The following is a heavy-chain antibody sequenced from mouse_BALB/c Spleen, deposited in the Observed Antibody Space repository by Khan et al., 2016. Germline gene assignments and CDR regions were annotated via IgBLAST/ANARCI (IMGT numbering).Heavy chain of an antibody. J-gene: IGHJ4*01. Sequence: QIQLVQSGAELAKPGASVKMSCKASGYTFTRFWMHWVKQRPGQGLEWIGYINPGSNYTDYNQNFKDKATLTADKSSSTAYMLLSSLTSEDSAVYVCARWGYGNYLYQAMDYWGQGISVTVSS. D-gene: IGHD2-10*02. CDR1: GYTFTRFW. CDR3: ARWGYGNYLYQAMDY. CDR2: INPGSNYT. V-gene: IGHV1-7*01.